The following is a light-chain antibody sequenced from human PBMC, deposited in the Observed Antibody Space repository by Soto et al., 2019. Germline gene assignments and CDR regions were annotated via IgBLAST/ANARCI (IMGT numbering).Light chain of an antibody. J-gene: IGKJ1*01. CDR2: GVS. CDR1: QSVTSNS. CDR3: QQYAASPRT. Sequence: EIVLTQSPGTLSLSPRERATLSCRASQSVTSNSLAWYQHRPGQAPRLLIYGVSNRAPGIPDRFSGSGSGTHFTLTISRLEPEDFAVYYCQQYAASPRTFGQGTQVDVK. V-gene: IGKV3-20*01.